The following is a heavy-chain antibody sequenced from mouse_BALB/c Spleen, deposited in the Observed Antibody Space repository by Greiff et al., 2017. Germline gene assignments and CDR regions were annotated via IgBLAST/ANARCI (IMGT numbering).Heavy chain of an antibody. Sequence: EVKLMESGAELVKPGASVKLSCTASGFNIKDTYMHWVKQRPEQGLEWIGRIDPANGNTKYDPKFQGKATITADTSSNTAYLQLSSLTSEDTAVYYCARTTVVATPFDYWGQGTTLTVSS. CDR1: GFNIKDTY. J-gene: IGHJ2*01. CDR2: IDPANGNT. V-gene: IGHV14-3*02. CDR3: ARTTVVATPFDY. D-gene: IGHD1-1*01.